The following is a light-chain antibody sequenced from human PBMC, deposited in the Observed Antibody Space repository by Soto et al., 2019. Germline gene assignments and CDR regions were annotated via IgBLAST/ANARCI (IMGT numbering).Light chain of an antibody. Sequence: IVMTQSRSTLSVSPGQRAALSCRASQTVSSNLAWYQQKPGQAPRVLIYGASSRATGIPARISGSGSGTEFTLTISSLKSEDFGVYYCQQYDYWWTFGQGTKVDIK. CDR2: GAS. CDR3: QQYDYWWT. J-gene: IGKJ1*01. V-gene: IGKV3-15*01. CDR1: QTVSSN.